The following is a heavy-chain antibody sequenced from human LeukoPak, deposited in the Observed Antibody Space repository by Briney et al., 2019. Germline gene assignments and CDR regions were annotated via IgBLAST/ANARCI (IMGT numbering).Heavy chain of an antibody. V-gene: IGHV4-4*07. Sequence: PSETLSLTCTVSGASISSYYWSWIRQPAGKGLEWIGRIYTSGSTNYNPSLKSRVTMSVDTSKNQFSLKLSSVTAADTAVYYCARGLWFGDENPPYFDYWGQGILVTVSS. J-gene: IGHJ4*02. CDR2: IYTSGST. D-gene: IGHD3-10*01. CDR3: ARGLWFGDENPPYFDY. CDR1: GASISSYY.